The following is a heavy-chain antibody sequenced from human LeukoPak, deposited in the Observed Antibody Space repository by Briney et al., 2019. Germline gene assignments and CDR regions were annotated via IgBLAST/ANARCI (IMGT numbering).Heavy chain of an antibody. Sequence: GGSLRLSCTVSGFTFSSYGMNWVRQAPGKGLEWVAVIWYDGSNKYYADSVKGRFTISRDNSKNTLYLQMNSLRAEDTAVYYCARDPPSIESRLDYWGQGTLVTVSS. V-gene: IGHV3-33*01. CDR2: IWYDGSNK. D-gene: IGHD2-2*01. J-gene: IGHJ4*02. CDR1: GFTFSSYG. CDR3: ARDPPSIESRLDY.